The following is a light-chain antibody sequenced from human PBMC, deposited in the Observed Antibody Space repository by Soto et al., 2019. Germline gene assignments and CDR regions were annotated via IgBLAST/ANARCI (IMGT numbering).Light chain of an antibody. Sequence: IQMTQSPSTVSASVGDSVTTSCRASQPVNTFLAWYQQKPGGAPKVVIFDASNLGSGVPSRFSGSGFGTEFTLSITSLQPDDFATYYCQQYKNYSYSFGQGTKLEIK. CDR1: QPVNTF. CDR2: DAS. V-gene: IGKV1-5*01. J-gene: IGKJ2*03. CDR3: QQYKNYSYS.